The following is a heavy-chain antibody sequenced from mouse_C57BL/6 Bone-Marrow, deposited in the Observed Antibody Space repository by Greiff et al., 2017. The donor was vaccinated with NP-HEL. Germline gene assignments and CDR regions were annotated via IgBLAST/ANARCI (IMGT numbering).Heavy chain of an antibody. CDR2: IDPSDSYT. Sequence: QVQLQQPGAELVKPGASVKLSCKASGYTFTSYWMQWVKQRPGQGLEWIGEIDPSDSYTNYNQKFKGEATLTVDTSSSTAYMQLSSLTSEDSAVYYCARNYDGYSPYYCDYWGQGTTLTVSS. CDR3: ARNYDGYSPYYCDY. J-gene: IGHJ2*01. CDR1: GYTFTSYW. V-gene: IGHV1-50*01. D-gene: IGHD2-3*01.